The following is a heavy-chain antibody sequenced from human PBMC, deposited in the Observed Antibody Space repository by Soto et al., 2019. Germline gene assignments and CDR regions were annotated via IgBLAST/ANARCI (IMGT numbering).Heavy chain of an antibody. V-gene: IGHV3-23*01. J-gene: IGHJ4*02. CDR2: ISGGGGGT. Sequence: EMQVLESGGGLIQPGGSVRLSCAVSEFTFSSFAMSWVRQAPGKGLEWVSAISGGGGGTYYADSVKGRFSISRDNSKNTVYLQINSLRVEDTAFYYCAKDNGYDYYDSSGLDFWGQGTLVTVSS. D-gene: IGHD3-22*01. CDR1: EFTFSSFA. CDR3: AKDNGYDYYDSSGLDF.